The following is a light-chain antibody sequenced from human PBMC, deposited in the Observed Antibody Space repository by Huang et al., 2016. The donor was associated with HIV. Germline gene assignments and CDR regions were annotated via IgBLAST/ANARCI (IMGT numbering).Light chain of an antibody. CDR2: GAA. CDR1: QDIGTS. J-gene: IGKJ5*01. V-gene: IGKV1-13*02. CDR3: QQLHTYPIT. Sequence: QLTQSPPSLSASVGDTIIISCRASQDIGTSLAWYQQKTGRAPKLLISGAATLQTGVPSRLSGYSAGTFFTLFITGLQPEDFATYYCQQLHTYPITFGQGTRLDIK.